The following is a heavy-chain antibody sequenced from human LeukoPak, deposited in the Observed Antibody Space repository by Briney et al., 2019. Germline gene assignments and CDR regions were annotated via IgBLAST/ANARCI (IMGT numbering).Heavy chain of an antibody. V-gene: IGHV3-23*01. CDR2: ISDSGDST. CDR1: GFIFNNYA. J-gene: IGHJ4*02. D-gene: IGHD2-2*01. CDR3: AKARSSYYFDY. Sequence: GGSLRLSCAISGFIFNNYAMSWVRQAPGKGLEWVSGISDSGDSTYYADSVKGRFTVSRDNSKNTLYLQMNSLRAEDTAVYYCAKARSSYYFDYWGQGTLVTVSS.